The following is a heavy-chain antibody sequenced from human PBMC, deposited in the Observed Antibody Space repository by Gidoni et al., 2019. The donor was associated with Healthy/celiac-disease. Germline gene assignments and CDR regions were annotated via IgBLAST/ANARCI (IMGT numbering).Heavy chain of an antibody. Sequence: EVQLVESGGGLVQPGGSLRLSCAASGFTFSSYWMSWVRQAPGKGLEWVANIKQDGSEKYYVDSVKGRFTISRDNAKNSLYLQMNSLRAEDTAVYYCARDLVVVPAAMSPRTLKYYYGMDVWGQGTTVTVSS. V-gene: IGHV3-7*04. D-gene: IGHD2-2*01. CDR1: GFTFSSYW. J-gene: IGHJ6*02. CDR3: ARDLVVVPAAMSPRTLKYYYGMDV. CDR2: IKQDGSEK.